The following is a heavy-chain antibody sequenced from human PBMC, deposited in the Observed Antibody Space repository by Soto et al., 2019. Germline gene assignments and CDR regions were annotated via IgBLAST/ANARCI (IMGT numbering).Heavy chain of an antibody. J-gene: IGHJ6*02. Sequence: GGSLRLSCAASGFTFSSYAMHWVRQAPGKGLEWVAVISYDGSNKYYADSVKGRFTISRDNSKNTLYLQMNSLRAEDTAVYYCARDGPFMDVWGQGTTVTVSS. V-gene: IGHV3-30-3*01. CDR2: ISYDGSNK. CDR3: ARDGPFMDV. CDR1: GFTFSSYA.